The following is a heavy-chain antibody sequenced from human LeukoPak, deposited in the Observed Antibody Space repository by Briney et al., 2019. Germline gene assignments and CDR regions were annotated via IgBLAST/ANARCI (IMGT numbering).Heavy chain of an antibody. V-gene: IGHV3-30*04. J-gene: IGHJ4*02. Sequence: GGSLRLSCAASGFTFSSYAMHWVRQAPGKGLEWVAVISYDGSNKYYADSVKGRFTISRDNSKNTLYLQMNSLRAEDTAVYYCAKGALLLRGSSSYYDYWGQGTLVTVSS. CDR3: AKGALLLRGSSSYYDY. CDR2: ISYDGSNK. CDR1: GFTFSSYA. D-gene: IGHD6-13*01.